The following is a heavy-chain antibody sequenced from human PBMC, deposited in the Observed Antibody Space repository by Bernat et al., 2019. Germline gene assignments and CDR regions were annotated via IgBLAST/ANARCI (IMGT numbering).Heavy chain of an antibody. J-gene: IGHJ4*02. Sequence: QVQLVESGGGVVQPGRSLRLSCAASGFTFSNYGMHWVRQAPGKGLEWVAVISYDGSNKYYADSVKGRFTISRDNSKNTLYLQMNSLRAEDTAVYYCAKDSGSYGFDYWGQGTLVTVSS. CDR2: ISYDGSNK. CDR1: GFTFSNYG. CDR3: AKDSGSYGFDY. D-gene: IGHD1-26*01. V-gene: IGHV3-30*18.